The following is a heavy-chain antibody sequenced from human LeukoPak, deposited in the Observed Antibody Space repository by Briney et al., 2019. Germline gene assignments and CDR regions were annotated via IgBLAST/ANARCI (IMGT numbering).Heavy chain of an antibody. V-gene: IGHV4-4*07. Sequence: SETLSLTCTVSGGSISSYYWSWIRQPAGKGLEWIGRIYTSGSTNYNPSLKNRVTMSVDTSKNQFSLKLSAVTAADTAVYYCARGKGYYDRSGYWRGMDVWGQGTTVTVSS. CDR3: ARGKGYYDRSGYWRGMDV. J-gene: IGHJ6*02. CDR2: IYTSGST. CDR1: GGSISSYY. D-gene: IGHD3-22*01.